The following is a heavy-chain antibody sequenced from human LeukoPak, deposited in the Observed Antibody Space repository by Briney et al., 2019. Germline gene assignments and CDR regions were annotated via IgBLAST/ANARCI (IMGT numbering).Heavy chain of an antibody. CDR2: IYYSGST. Sequence: SETLSLTCTVSGGSISSYYWSWIRQPPGKGLEWIGYIYYSGSTYYNPSLKSRVTISVDTSKNQFSLKLSSVTAADTAVYYCARDRLAADYYYYGMDVWGQGTTVTVSS. CDR1: GGSISSYY. V-gene: IGHV4-59*12. CDR3: ARDRLAADYYYYGMDV. D-gene: IGHD2-21*01. J-gene: IGHJ6*02.